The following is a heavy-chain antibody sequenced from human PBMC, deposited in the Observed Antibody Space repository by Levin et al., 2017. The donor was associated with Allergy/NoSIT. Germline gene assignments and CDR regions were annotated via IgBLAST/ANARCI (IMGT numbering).Heavy chain of an antibody. D-gene: IGHD6-6*01. V-gene: IGHV1-18*01. CDR1: GYTFSSYD. CDR3: ARGGIAALQQQNWFDP. Sequence: ASVKVSCKASGYTFSSYDINWVRQAPGQGLEWMGWISTYNGNRNYAQNLQGRVTLTTDTTTRTAYMELRSLRSDDTAVYYCARGGIAALQQQNWFDPWGQGTLVTVSS. CDR2: ISTYNGNR. J-gene: IGHJ5*02.